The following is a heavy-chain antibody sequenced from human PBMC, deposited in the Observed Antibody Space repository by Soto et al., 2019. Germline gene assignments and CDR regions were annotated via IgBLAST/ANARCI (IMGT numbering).Heavy chain of an antibody. J-gene: IGHJ3*01. D-gene: IGHD2-21*01. CDR1: GFTFDSFA. CDR3: AKDTVGGYSCGSGDCGDGVDV. CDR2: ISGNGAGT. Sequence: EVKLLESGGGLAQPGGSLRLSCVGSGFTFDSFAISWVRQAPGKGLQWISAISGNGAGTDYAHSVKGRFTISRDNSRNTVHLQMNSLRAEDTALYYCAKDTVGGYSCGSGDCGDGVDVWGQGTMVTVSS. V-gene: IGHV3-23*01.